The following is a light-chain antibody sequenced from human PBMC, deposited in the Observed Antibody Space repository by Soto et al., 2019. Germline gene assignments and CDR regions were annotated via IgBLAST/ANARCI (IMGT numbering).Light chain of an antibody. V-gene: IGKV3-11*01. CDR1: QNVANY. CDR3: QQYKSWPLT. CDR2: ESS. J-gene: IGKJ4*01. Sequence: EIVLTQSPATLSLSPGERATLSCRASQNVANYLDWYQQKPGQAPRVLIYESSNRATGIAARFSGSGSGTDFTLTISSLQSEDFAVYYCQQYKSWPLTFGGGTKVDIK.